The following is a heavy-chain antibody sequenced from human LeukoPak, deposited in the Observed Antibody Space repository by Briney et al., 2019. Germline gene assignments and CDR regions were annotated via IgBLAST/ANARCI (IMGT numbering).Heavy chain of an antibody. D-gene: IGHD3-10*01. CDR1: GVSITSYY. V-gene: IGHV4-30-4*01. CDR3: ARVELYYGSGGDYFDY. CDR2: IYYSGST. Sequence: SETLSLTCTVSGVSITSYYWSWIRQPPGKGLEWIGYIYYSGSTYYNPSLKSRVTISVDTSKNQFSLKLSSVTAADTAVYYCARVELYYGSGGDYFDYWGQGTLVTVSS. J-gene: IGHJ4*02.